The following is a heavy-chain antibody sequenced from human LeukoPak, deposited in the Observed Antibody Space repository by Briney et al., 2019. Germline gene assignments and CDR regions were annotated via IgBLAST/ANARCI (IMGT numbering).Heavy chain of an antibody. CDR2: ISYNGGST. J-gene: IGHJ4*02. CDR1: GFTLSSHA. CDR3: VRRTGNYFDY. V-gene: IGHV3-64D*09. D-gene: IGHD3/OR15-3a*01. Sequence: GGSLRLSCSASGFTLSSHAMHWVRQAPGKALEYVSAISYNGGSTYYANSVKDRFTISRDNSKDTLYLQMSSLRPEDTAVFYCVRRTGNYFDYWGQGTLVTVSS.